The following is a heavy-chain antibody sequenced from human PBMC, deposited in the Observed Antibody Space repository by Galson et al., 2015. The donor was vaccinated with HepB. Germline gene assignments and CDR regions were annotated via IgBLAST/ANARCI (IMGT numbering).Heavy chain of an antibody. V-gene: IGHV4-59*01. Sequence: ETLSLTCTVSGGSIDFSYWTWIRQPPGKGLEWIGYFYYSGSTNYNPSLKSRVTISVDTSKNQFSLKLNTVTAADTAVYYCAKARANWGLDIDYRGQGTLVTVSS. CDR2: FYYSGST. CDR1: GGSIDFSY. D-gene: IGHD7-27*01. J-gene: IGHJ4*02. CDR3: AKARANWGLDIDY.